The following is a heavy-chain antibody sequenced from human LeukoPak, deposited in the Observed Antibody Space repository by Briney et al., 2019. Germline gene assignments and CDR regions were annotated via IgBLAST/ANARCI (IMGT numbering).Heavy chain of an antibody. Sequence: PGGSLRLSCAASGFTFSTYAMNWVRQAPGKRLEWVSSITGSGRDTYYPGSVKGRFTISRENAKNSLYLQMNSLRAGDTAVYYCARVAAAGKGFDYWGQGTLVTVSS. V-gene: IGHV3-13*01. CDR2: ITGSGRDT. D-gene: IGHD6-13*01. CDR1: GFTFSTYA. J-gene: IGHJ4*02. CDR3: ARVAAAGKGFDY.